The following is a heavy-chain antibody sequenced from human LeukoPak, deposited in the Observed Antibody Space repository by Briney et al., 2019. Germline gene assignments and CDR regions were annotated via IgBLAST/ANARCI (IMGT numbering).Heavy chain of an antibody. Sequence: ASVKVSCKVSGYTLTELSMHWVRQAPGKGLEWMGGFDPEDGETIYAQKFQGGVTMTEDTSTDTAYMELSSLRSEDTAVYYCATGVVAATFFRNYYYGMDVWGQGTTVTVSS. J-gene: IGHJ6*02. CDR1: GYTLTELS. CDR2: FDPEDGET. D-gene: IGHD2-15*01. V-gene: IGHV1-24*01. CDR3: ATGVVAATFFRNYYYGMDV.